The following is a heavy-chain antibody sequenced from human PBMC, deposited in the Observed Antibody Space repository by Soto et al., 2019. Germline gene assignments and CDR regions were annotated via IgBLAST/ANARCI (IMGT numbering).Heavy chain of an antibody. J-gene: IGHJ3*02. Sequence: GGSLRLSCAASGFTFSSYSMNWVRQAPGKGLEWVPSISSSSSYIYYADSAKGRFTISRDNAKNSLYLQMNSLRAEDTAVYYCARGQYYDILTGYYTRAFDIWGQGTMVTVSS. CDR2: ISSSSSYI. V-gene: IGHV3-21*01. D-gene: IGHD3-9*01. CDR1: GFTFSSYS. CDR3: ARGQYYDILTGYYTRAFDI.